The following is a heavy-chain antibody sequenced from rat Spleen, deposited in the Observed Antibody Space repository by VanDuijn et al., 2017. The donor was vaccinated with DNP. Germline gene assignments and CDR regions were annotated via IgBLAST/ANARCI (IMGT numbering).Heavy chain of an antibody. CDR3: ATGSFDY. CDR1: GFNFNDYW. Sequence: EVKLVESGGGLVQPGRSLKLSCAASGFNFNDYWMGWVRQAPGKGLEWIGEINKDGTTINYSPSLKDKFTISRDNVQKTLFLQVIKLGSEDTAFYYCATGSFDYWGQGVMVTVSS. J-gene: IGHJ2*01. CDR2: INKDGTTI. V-gene: IGHV4-2*01. D-gene: IGHD5-1*01.